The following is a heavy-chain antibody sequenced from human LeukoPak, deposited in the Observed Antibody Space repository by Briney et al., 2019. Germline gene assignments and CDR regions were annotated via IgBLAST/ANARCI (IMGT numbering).Heavy chain of an antibody. CDR1: GGSISSSSYY. Sequence: SETLSLTCTVSGGSISSSSYYWGWIRQPPGKGLEWIGSIYYSGSTYYNPSLKSRVTISVDTSKNQFSLKLSSVTAADTAVYYCARGRTRVLRFLEWSTQNWFDPWGQGTLVTVSS. CDR3: ARGRTRVLRFLEWSTQNWFDP. CDR2: IYYSGST. J-gene: IGHJ5*02. V-gene: IGHV4-39*07. D-gene: IGHD3-3*01.